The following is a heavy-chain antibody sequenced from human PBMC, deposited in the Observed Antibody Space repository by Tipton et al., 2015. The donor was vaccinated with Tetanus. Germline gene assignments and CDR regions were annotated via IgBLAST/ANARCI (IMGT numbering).Heavy chain of an antibody. D-gene: IGHD5/OR15-5a*01. J-gene: IGHJ4*02. CDR3: ARLREIVSRSGWAFDD. Sequence: TLSLTCNVSGGSIRGGGYYWTWIRQHPVRGLEWIGYIYYTGNTYYSPSLKSRVTMSVDTAKKDFSVRLGSVTAADTAVYYCARLREIVSRSGWAFDDWGQGILVTVSS. V-gene: IGHV4-31*03. CDR2: IYYTGNT. CDR1: GGSIRGGGYY.